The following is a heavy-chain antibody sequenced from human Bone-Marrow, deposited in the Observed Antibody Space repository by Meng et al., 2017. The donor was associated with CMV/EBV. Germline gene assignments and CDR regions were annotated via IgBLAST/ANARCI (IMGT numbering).Heavy chain of an antibody. CDR3: AREPRYGEFFDY. CDR2: IRYDGSNK. Sequence: GESLKISCAASGFTFSSYGMHWVRQAPGKGLEWVAFIRYDGSNKYYADSVKGRFTISRDNSKNTLYLQMNSLRAEDTAVYYCAREPRYGEFFDYWGQGTLVTVSS. V-gene: IGHV3-30*02. D-gene: IGHD4-17*01. CDR1: GFTFSSYG. J-gene: IGHJ4*02.